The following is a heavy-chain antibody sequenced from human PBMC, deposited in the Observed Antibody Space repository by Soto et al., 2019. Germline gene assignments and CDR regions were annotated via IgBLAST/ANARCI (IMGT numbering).Heavy chain of an antibody. J-gene: IGHJ6*03. V-gene: IGHV3-74*01. CDR2: LNSGGSTT. CDR1: EFTFSNHW. D-gene: IGHD3-3*02. CDR3: VRGGRLAYYMDV. Sequence: VQLVESGGGLVQPGGSLRLSCAASEFTFSNHWMHWVRQAPGEGLVWVSRLNSGGSTTNYADSVKGRFTISRDNAKNTLYLQMNSLRAEDTAVYYCVRGGRLAYYMDVWGKGATVTVSS.